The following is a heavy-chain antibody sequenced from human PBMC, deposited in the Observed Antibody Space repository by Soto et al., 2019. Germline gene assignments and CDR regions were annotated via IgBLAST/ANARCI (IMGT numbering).Heavy chain of an antibody. D-gene: IGHD6-13*01. J-gene: IGHJ6*02. V-gene: IGHV1-69*13. CDR2: IIPIFGTA. Sequence: SVKVSCKASGGTFSSYAISWVRQAPGQGLEWMGGIIPIFGTANYAQKFQGRVTITADESTSTAYMELSSLRSEDTAVYYCAKVPGIAAAASAYYYGMDVCGQGTTVTVSS. CDR3: AKVPGIAAAASAYYYGMDV. CDR1: GGTFSSYA.